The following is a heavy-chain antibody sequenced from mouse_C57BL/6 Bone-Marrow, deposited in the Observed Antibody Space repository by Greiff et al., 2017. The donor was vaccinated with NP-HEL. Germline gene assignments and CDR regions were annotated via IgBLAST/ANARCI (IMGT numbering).Heavy chain of an antibody. V-gene: IGHV1-76*01. CDR1: GYTFTDYY. D-gene: IGHD1-1*01. CDR3: ARYGSSYDYWYFDV. J-gene: IGHJ1*03. CDR2: VYPGSGNT. Sequence: QVQLQQSGAGLVRPGASVKLSCKASGYTFTDYYINWVRPRPGQGLGWIARVYPGSGNTYYNEKFKGKATLTAYRAPSTADRQLSSPTAEDSAVYFCARYGSSYDYWYFDVWGTGTTVTVSS.